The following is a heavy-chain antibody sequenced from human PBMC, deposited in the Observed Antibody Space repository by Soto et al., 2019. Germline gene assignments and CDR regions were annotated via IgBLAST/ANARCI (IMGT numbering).Heavy chain of an antibody. CDR1: GFTFSSYS. D-gene: IGHD7-27*01. CDR2: INPTSRYV. CDR3: ARPETRMTGDCFDI. V-gene: IGHV3-21*01. Sequence: EVQLLESGGGLVNPGGSLRLSCATSGFTFSSYSMDWVRQAPGKGLEWVSSINPTSRYVFYADSVRGRFTISTDYAANCLPLQLPGPRGEDTPVYYFARPETRMTGDCFDIWGRGTLVTVSS. J-gene: IGHJ3*02.